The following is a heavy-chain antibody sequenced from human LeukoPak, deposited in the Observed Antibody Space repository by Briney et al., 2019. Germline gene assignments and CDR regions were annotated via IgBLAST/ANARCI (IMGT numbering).Heavy chain of an antibody. V-gene: IGHV3-23*01. Sequence: GGSLRLYCAASGFTFSSYAMSWVRQAPGKGLEWISAISGSGGSTYYADSVKGRFTISRDNSKNTLYLQMNSLGAEDTAVYYCAKARSSGWYLWYFQHWGQGTLVTVSS. CDR3: AKARSSGWYLWYFQH. J-gene: IGHJ1*01. CDR1: GFTFSSYA. CDR2: ISGSGGST. D-gene: IGHD6-19*01.